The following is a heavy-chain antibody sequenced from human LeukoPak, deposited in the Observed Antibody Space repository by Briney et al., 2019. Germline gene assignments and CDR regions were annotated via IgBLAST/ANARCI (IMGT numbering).Heavy chain of an antibody. V-gene: IGHV3-74*01. J-gene: IGHJ4*02. D-gene: IGHD2-15*01. Sequence: GGSLRLSCAACGFTFSSYWMHWVRQAPGKGLVWVSRINSDGSSTSYADSVKGRFTISRDNAKNTLYLQMNSLRAEDTAVYYCAAQYCSGGSCYPRYWGQGTLVTVSS. CDR1: GFTFSSYW. CDR3: AAQYCSGGSCYPRY. CDR2: INSDGSST.